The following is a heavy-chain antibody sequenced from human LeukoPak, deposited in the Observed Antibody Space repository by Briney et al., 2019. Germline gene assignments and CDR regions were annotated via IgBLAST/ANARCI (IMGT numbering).Heavy chain of an antibody. CDR3: AKGHYSSSSPNAFDI. D-gene: IGHD6-6*01. J-gene: IGHJ3*02. V-gene: IGHV3-30*18. CDR1: GFTFSSYG. Sequence: GGSLRLSCAASGFTFSSYGIHWVRQAPGEGLEWVAFISYDGSDKYYADSVKGRFTISRDNSKKTLFLQMNSLRAEDTAVYYCAKGHYSSSSPNAFDIWGQGTMVTVSS. CDR2: ISYDGSDK.